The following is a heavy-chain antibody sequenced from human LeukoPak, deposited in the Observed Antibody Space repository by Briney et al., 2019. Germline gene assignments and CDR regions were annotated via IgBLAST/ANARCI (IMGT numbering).Heavy chain of an antibody. CDR2: FYYRGST. CDR3: ARWFGESYYYYGMDV. J-gene: IGHJ6*02. CDR1: GGSISSYS. V-gene: IGHV4-59*08. Sequence: SETLSLTSTVSGGSISSYSWSWMRQPPGKGLKWIGYFYYRGSTNSNPSLKSRVTISADTSKNQFSLKLSSVTAADTAVYYCARWFGESYYYYGMDVWGQGTTVTVSS. D-gene: IGHD3-10*01.